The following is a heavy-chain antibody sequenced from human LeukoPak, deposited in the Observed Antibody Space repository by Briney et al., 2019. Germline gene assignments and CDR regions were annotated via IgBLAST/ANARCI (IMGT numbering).Heavy chain of an antibody. J-gene: IGHJ4*02. CDR2: IWFDGSNQ. D-gene: IGHD5-18*01. Sequence: GGSLRLSCAASGFIFSNYGMHWVRQAPGKGLEWVAVIWFDGSNQYHADAVKGRFTISRDNSKNTLYLQMSSLRAEDTALYYCARVGGYTYGYAFDYWGQGTLVTVSS. V-gene: IGHV3-33*01. CDR1: GFIFSNYG. CDR3: ARVGGYTYGYAFDY.